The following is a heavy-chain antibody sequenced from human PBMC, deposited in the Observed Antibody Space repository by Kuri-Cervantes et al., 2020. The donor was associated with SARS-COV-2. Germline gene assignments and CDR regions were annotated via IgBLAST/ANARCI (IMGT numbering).Heavy chain of an antibody. V-gene: IGHV3-21*01. CDR3: ARDLGNNWNDPFDY. J-gene: IGHJ4*02. Sequence: GESLKISCAASGFTFSSYSMNWVRQAPGKGLEWISSISSSSSYIYYADSVKGRFTISRDNAKNSLYLQMNSLRAEDTAVYYCARDLGNNWNDPFDYWGQGTRVTVSS. CDR1: GFTFSSYS. D-gene: IGHD1-20*01. CDR2: ISSSSSYI.